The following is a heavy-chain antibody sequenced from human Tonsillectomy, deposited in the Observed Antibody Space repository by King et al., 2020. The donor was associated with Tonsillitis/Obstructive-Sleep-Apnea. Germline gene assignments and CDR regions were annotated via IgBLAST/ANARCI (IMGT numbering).Heavy chain of an antibody. CDR3: ARPTEGLVGASWFDP. Sequence: QLQESGPGLVKPSETLSLTCTVSGGSISSSSYYWGWIRQPPGKGLEWIGSIYYSGSTYYNPSLKSRVTISVDTAKNQFSLKLRSVTAADTAVYYCARPTEGLVGASWFDPWGQGTLVTVSS. D-gene: IGHD3-16*01. CDR2: IYYSGST. CDR1: GGSISSSSYY. J-gene: IGHJ5*02. V-gene: IGHV4-39*01.